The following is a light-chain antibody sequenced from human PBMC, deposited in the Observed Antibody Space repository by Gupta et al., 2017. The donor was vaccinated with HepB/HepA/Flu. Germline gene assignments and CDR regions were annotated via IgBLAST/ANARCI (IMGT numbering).Light chain of an antibody. CDR2: NDD. J-gene: IGLJ1*01. CDR3: AAWDNSLSGYV. CDR1: SSTVGRDN. V-gene: IGLV1-47*02. Sequence: QSVLTQPPSASGTHGQRFTISCSGSSSTVGRDNVYWYQQLPGPAPKLLIYNDDQRPSGVPDRFSGSKSGTSASLAISGLRSEDEADYYCAAWDNSLSGYVFGTGTWVTVL.